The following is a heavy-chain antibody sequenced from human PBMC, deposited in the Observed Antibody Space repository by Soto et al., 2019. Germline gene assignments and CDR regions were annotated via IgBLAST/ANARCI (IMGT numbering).Heavy chain of an antibody. V-gene: IGHV3-23*01. CDR1: GFTFDDYA. Sequence: LRLSCVTSGFTFDDYAITWLRQAPGKGLEWVCSISSSGSDTRCAGSVKGRFTISRDSSQSTVYLQMNSLRDEDTAVYYCAKDPWNNWSGLFDPWGQGTLVTVSS. CDR3: AKDPWNNWSGLFDP. D-gene: IGHD1-1*01. CDR2: ISSSGSDT. J-gene: IGHJ5*02.